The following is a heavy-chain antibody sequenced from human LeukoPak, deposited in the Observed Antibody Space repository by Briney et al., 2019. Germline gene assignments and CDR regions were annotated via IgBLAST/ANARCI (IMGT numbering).Heavy chain of an antibody. Sequence: GGSLRLSCAASGFTFSNYWMHWVRQAPGKGLVWVSRINSDGSNTSYADSVKGRFTISRDNAKRTLYLQMNSLRAEDTAVYYCARGYSYGYRIDYWGQGTLVTVSS. D-gene: IGHD5-18*01. CDR1: GFTFSNYW. V-gene: IGHV3-74*01. CDR2: INSDGSNT. CDR3: ARGYSYGYRIDY. J-gene: IGHJ4*02.